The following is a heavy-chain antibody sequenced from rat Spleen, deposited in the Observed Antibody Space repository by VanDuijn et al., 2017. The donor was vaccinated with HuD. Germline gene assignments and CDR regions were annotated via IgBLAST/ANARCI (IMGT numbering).Heavy chain of an antibody. CDR3: TRYYSSSPFAY. V-gene: IGHV2S63*01. J-gene: IGHJ3*01. Sequence: VQLMESGPGLVQPSQTLSLTCTVSGFSLTDYSVHWVRQPPGKGLEWMGVMWSGGSTAYNSALKSRLSISRDTSKSQVFLKINSLQTEDTAIYYCTRYYSSSPFAYWGQGTLVTVSS. CDR2: MWSGGST. D-gene: IGHD1-2*01. CDR1: GFSLTDYS.